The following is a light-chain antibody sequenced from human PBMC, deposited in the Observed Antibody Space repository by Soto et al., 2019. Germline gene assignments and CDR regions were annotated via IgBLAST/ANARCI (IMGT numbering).Light chain of an antibody. CDR2: EVI. Sequence: QSALTQPPSASGSPGQSVPISCTGSSSDVGGYEYVSWYQQHPGKAPKLIIYEVIKRPSGVPDRFSGSKSGNTASLTVSGLQAEDEADYYCSSYAGSNNLHVLFGGGTKVTVL. CDR1: SSDVGGYEY. CDR3: SSYAGSNNLHVL. J-gene: IGLJ2*01. V-gene: IGLV2-8*01.